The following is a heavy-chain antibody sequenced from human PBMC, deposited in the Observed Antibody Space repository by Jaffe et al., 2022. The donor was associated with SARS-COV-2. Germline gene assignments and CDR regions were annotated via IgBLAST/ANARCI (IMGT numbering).Heavy chain of an antibody. CDR1: GYTFNSYG. Sequence: QVQLVQSGAEVKKPGASVKVSCKASGYTFNSYGISWVRQAPGQGLEWMGWISAYNGNTNYAQKLQGRVTMTTDTSTSTAYMELRSLRSDDTAVYYCARDLKWGSSSSAGGWFDPWGQGTLVTVSS. CDR2: ISAYNGNT. CDR3: ARDLKWGSSSSAGGWFDP. D-gene: IGHD6-13*01. V-gene: IGHV1-18*01. J-gene: IGHJ5*02.